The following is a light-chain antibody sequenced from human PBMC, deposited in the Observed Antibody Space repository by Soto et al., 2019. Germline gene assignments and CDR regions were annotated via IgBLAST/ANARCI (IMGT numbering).Light chain of an antibody. V-gene: IGKV3-11*01. CDR1: QSVANL. J-gene: IGKJ4*01. CDR2: NGS. Sequence: EIVLTQSPATPSLSPGERATLSCRASQSVANLLGWYQQKPGQAPRLLIYNGSNRATGIPARFSGSGSGTDFTLTISSLEPEDFAVYYCQQRAKWLTFGGGTKVEI. CDR3: QQRAKWLT.